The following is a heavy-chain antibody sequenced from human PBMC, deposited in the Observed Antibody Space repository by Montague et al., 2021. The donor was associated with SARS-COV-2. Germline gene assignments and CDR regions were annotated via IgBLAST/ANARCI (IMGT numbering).Heavy chain of an antibody. Sequence: SLRLSCAASGFTFSSYDMHWVRQAPGKGLEWVSSIGTAGDTYYPGSVKGRFTISRENAKNSLYLQMNSLRAGDTAVYYCARGGYYDSSGYYSNAFDIWGQGTMVTVSS. CDR1: GFTFSSYD. CDR3: ARGGYYDSSGYYSNAFDI. V-gene: IGHV3-13*01. J-gene: IGHJ3*02. D-gene: IGHD3-22*01. CDR2: IGTAGDT.